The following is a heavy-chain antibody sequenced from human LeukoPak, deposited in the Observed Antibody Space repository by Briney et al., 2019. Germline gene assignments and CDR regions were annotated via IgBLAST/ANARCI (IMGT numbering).Heavy chain of an antibody. D-gene: IGHD3-22*01. J-gene: IGHJ4*02. CDR3: ARGHSTGRIIDY. CDR1: GGSISSSSYY. CDR2: IYYSGST. V-gene: IGHV4-39*01. Sequence: SETLSLTCTVSGGSISSSSYYWGWIRQPPGKGLEWIGSIYYSGSTYYNPSLKSRVTISVDTSKNQFSLKLSSVTAADTAVYYCARGHSTGRIIDYWGQGTLVTVSS.